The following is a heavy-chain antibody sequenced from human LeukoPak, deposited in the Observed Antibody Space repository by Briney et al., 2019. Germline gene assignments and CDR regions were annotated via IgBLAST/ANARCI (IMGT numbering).Heavy chain of an antibody. V-gene: IGHV3-30*14. CDR2: ISYDGSNK. CDR3: ARSLRVRGVPDYMDF. D-gene: IGHD3-10*01. CDR1: GFTFSSYA. J-gene: IGHJ6*03. Sequence: KPGRSLRLSCAASGFTFSSYAMHWVRQAPGKGLEWVAVISYDGSNKYYADSVKGRFTISRDNSKNMLYLQMNSLRADDTAVYYCARSLRVRGVPDYMDFWGKGTTVIISS.